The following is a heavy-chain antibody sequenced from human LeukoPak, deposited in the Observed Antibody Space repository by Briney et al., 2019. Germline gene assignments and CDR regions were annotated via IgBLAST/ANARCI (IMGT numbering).Heavy chain of an antibody. J-gene: IGHJ3*02. CDR2: IYHSGST. Sequence: SETLSLTCTVSGYSISSGYYWGWIRQPPGKGLEWIGSIYHSGSTYYNPSLRSRLSLSADTSQNQFSLRLTSVTAADTAVYYCARIGARAVVVINLIHAFDIWGQGTMVAVSS. D-gene: IGHD3-22*01. CDR1: GYSISSGYY. V-gene: IGHV4-38-2*02. CDR3: ARIGARAVVVINLIHAFDI.